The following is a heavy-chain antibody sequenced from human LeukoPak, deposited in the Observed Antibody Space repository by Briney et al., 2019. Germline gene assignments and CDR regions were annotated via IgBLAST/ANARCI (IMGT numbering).Heavy chain of an antibody. CDR1: GFTVSSNY. J-gene: IGHJ4*02. CDR3: ARGVRGYSHGSRFDY. Sequence: GGSLRLSCAASGFTVSSNYMSWVRQAPGKGLEWVSIIYDGGRTDYADSVKGRSTISRDNSKNTLYLQMNSLRAEDTAVYYCARGVRGYSHGSRFDYWGQGTLVTVSS. D-gene: IGHD5-18*01. V-gene: IGHV3-53*01. CDR2: IYDGGRT.